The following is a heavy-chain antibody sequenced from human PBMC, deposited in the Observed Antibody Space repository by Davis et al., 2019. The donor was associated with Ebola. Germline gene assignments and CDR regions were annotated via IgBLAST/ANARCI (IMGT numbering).Heavy chain of an antibody. J-gene: IGHJ4*02. CDR1: GYIFSNYG. D-gene: IGHD5-18*01. CDR2: ISGHNGKT. CDR3: VRSYRDTVMVPGFY. V-gene: IGHV1-18*04. Sequence: AASVKVSCKASGYIFSNYGITWVRQAPGQGLEWMGWISGHNGKTNYAQKIQGRVTMTTDTSTSTAYMEVRTLRSDDTAVYYCVRSYRDTVMVPGFYWGQGTLVTVSS.